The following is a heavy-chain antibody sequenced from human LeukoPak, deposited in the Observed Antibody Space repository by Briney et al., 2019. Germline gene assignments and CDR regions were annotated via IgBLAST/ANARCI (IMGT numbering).Heavy chain of an antibody. CDR3: ARDQYDTWSRRGNFDS. V-gene: IGHV3-74*01. CDR1: GFSFSGHW. D-gene: IGHD3/OR15-3a*01. J-gene: IGHJ4*02. CDR2: ISPTGSTT. Sequence: PGGSLRLSCTASGFSFSGHWMHWARQLPGKGLVWVSRISPTGSTTSYADSVKGRFTVSRDNAKNTLYLQMNSLRAEDTAVFYCARDQYDTWSRRGNFDSWGQGTLVIVSS.